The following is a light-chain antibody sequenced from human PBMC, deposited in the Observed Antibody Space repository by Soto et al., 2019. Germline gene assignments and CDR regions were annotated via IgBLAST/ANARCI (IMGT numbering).Light chain of an antibody. J-gene: IGLJ1*01. Sequence: QSVLTQPPSASGTPGQRVTISCSGSSSNIGSNTVNWYQQLPGTAPKLLIYSNNQRPSGVPDRFSGSKSGNTASLTISGLQAEDEADYYCSSYTSSSTLRVFGTGTKVTVL. V-gene: IGLV1-44*01. CDR2: SNN. CDR1: SSNIGSNT. CDR3: SSYTSSSTLRV.